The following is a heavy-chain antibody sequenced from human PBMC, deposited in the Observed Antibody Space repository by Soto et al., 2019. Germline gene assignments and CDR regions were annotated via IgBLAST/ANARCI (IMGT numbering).Heavy chain of an antibody. CDR3: ATQGGSVAARPWFHFDY. CDR1: GFSFGSDA. V-gene: IGHV3-23*01. CDR2: ISCRGGST. J-gene: IGHJ4*02. D-gene: IGHD6-6*01. Sequence: AGSLRLSCAASGFSFGSDAMSWGRRAPGEGVVWVSAISCRGGSTYYADSLKGRFTISRDNSQNPLSLKVYCLRAEDTAVYYCATQGGSVAARPWFHFDYWGQGTLVTVSS.